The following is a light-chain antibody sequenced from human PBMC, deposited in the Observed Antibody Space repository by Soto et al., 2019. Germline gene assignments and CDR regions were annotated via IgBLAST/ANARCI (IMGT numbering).Light chain of an antibody. Sequence: DIVMTQSPDSLAVSLGERATINCKSSQSLLYSSNNKNYLAWYQQKPGQPPKLLISWASTRESGVPDRFSGSGSGTDFTLTISSLQAEDVAVYYCQQYYSPPPPTFGPGTKVEIK. CDR2: WAS. V-gene: IGKV4-1*01. J-gene: IGKJ3*01. CDR3: QQYYSPPPPT. CDR1: QSLLYSSNNKNY.